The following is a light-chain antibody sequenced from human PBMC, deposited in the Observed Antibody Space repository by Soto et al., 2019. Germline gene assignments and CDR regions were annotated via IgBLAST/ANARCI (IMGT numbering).Light chain of an antibody. Sequence: QSVLTQPPSVSAAPGQKYTISCSGSTSNIGNNYVSCFQQLPGTAPKLPIYENDKRPSGIPDRFSGSTSGTSAILVITGLQTGDEAVYYCGTWDSSLSGYGCATGTNVTVL. J-gene: IGLJ1*01. V-gene: IGLV1-51*02. CDR2: END. CDR1: TSNIGNNY. CDR3: GTWDSSLSGYG.